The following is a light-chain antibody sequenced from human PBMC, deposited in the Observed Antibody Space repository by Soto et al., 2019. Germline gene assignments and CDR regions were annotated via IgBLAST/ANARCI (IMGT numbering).Light chain of an antibody. CDR3: QQYDNLPIT. Sequence: DIQMTQSPSTLSASVGDRVTITCRASHSISRWLAWYQQRPGKAPKLLIYAASSLEIGVPSRFNGSGSGTDFTFTISSLQPEDIATYYCQQYDNLPITFGQGTRLEIK. V-gene: IGKV1-5*01. CDR2: AAS. CDR1: HSISRW. J-gene: IGKJ5*01.